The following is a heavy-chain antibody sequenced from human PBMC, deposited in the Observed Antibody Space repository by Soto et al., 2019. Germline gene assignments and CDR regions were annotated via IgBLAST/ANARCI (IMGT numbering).Heavy chain of an antibody. CDR1: GFTFSTYA. Sequence: EVQLLESGGGLVQPGGSLRLSCADSGFTFSTYALSWVRQAPGKGLEWVSAINERGGSTYYADSVKGRFTISRDNSKNTLYLQMNILRAEDTALYYCAKDKSGTTAFDIWGQGTMVTVSS. V-gene: IGHV3-23*01. D-gene: IGHD1-1*01. CDR2: INERGGST. CDR3: AKDKSGTTAFDI. J-gene: IGHJ3*02.